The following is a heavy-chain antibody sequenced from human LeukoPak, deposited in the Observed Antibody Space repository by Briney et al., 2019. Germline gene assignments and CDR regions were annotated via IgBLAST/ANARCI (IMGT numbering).Heavy chain of an antibody. V-gene: IGHV3-30*18. J-gene: IGHJ4*02. Sequence: GGSLRLSCAASGFTFSSYGMHWVRKAPGKGLEWVAVISYDGSNKYYADSVKGRFTISRDNSKSTQYLQMNSLRAEDTAVYYCAKRPDTAMFRGYWFDYWGQGTLVTVSS. CDR3: AKRPDTAMFRGYWFDY. CDR2: ISYDGSNK. D-gene: IGHD5-18*01. CDR1: GFTFSSYG.